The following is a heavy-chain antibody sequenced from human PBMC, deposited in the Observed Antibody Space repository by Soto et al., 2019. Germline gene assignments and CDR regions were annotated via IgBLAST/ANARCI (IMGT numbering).Heavy chain of an antibody. CDR2: IKTISSGGST. CDR1: GFIFSDAY. J-gene: IGHJ5*02. CDR3: TTVFTWMITAEP. Sequence: EVQLVASGGGLVKPGGSLRLSCAASGFIFSDAYLNWVRQAPGKGLEWVGRIKTISSGGSTDYAAPVKGRFTISRDDSKGTVYLHMNSMKAEDTAVYYCTTVFTWMITAEPWGQGTLVTVSS. V-gene: IGHV3-15*07. D-gene: IGHD3-16*01.